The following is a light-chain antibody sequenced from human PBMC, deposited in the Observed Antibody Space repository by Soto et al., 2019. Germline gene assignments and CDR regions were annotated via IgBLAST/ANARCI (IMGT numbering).Light chain of an antibody. CDR3: LQHNNYPPIT. J-gene: IGKJ5*01. Sequence: DIQMTQSPASLSASVGDRVTITCRASQGIRNDLAWYQQKPGKAPKRLIYDASSLDSGVPSRFSGSGSGTEFTLTISSLKPEDCATYYCLQHNNYPPITFGQGTRLEIK. CDR2: DAS. CDR1: QGIRND. V-gene: IGKV1-17*01.